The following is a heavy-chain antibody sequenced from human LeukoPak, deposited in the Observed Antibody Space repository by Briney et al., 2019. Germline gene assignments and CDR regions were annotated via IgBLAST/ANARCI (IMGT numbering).Heavy chain of an antibody. J-gene: IGHJ5*02. CDR1: GYTFTGYY. D-gene: IGHD6-13*01. CDR2: INPNSGGT. CDR3: AREDGIAAAGAPHYNWFDP. V-gene: IGHV1-2*04. Sequence: ASVKVSCKASGYTFTGYYMHWVRQAPGQGLEWMGWINPNSGGTNYAQKFQGWVTMTRDTSINTAYMELSRLRSDDTAVYYCAREDGIAAAGAPHYNWFDPWGQGTLVTVSS.